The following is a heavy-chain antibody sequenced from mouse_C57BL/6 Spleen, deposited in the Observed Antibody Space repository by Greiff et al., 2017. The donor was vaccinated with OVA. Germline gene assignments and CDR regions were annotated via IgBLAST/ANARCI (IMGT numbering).Heavy chain of an antibody. CDR2: IDPSDSYT. CDR3: ARTAQATTGAMDY. V-gene: IGHV1-50*01. D-gene: IGHD3-2*02. CDR1: GYTFTSYW. Sequence: QVQLQQPGAELVKPGASVKLSCKASGYTFTSYWMQWVKQRPGQGLEWIGEIDPSDSYTNYNQKFKGKATLTVDTSSSTAYMQLSSLTSEDSAVYYWARTAQATTGAMDYWGQGTSVTVSS. J-gene: IGHJ4*01.